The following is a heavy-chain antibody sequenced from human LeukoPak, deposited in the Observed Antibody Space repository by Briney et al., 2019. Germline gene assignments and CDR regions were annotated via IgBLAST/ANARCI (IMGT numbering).Heavy chain of an antibody. CDR3: ACLWGSTIFGGGNWFDP. CDR1: GGTFSSYA. V-gene: IGHV1-69*05. Sequence: SVKVSCKASGGTFSSYAVSWVRQAPGQGLEWMGGIIPIFGTANYAQKFQGRVTITTDESTSTAYMELSSLRSEDTAVYYCACLWGSTIFGGGNWFDPWGQGTLATVSS. D-gene: IGHD3-3*01. J-gene: IGHJ5*02. CDR2: IIPIFGTA.